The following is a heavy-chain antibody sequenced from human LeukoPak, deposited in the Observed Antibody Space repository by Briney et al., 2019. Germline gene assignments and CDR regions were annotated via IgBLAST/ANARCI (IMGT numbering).Heavy chain of an antibody. D-gene: IGHD6-13*01. Sequence: ASVKVSCKTSGYTFTNYDINWVRQATGQGLEWMGWMNPNSGNTGYAQKFQGRVTMTRNTSISTAYMELSSLRSEDTAVYYCARKGSSWFNWFDPWGQGTLVTVSS. CDR3: ARKGSSWFNWFDP. CDR2: MNPNSGNT. V-gene: IGHV1-8*01. J-gene: IGHJ5*02. CDR1: GYTFTNYD.